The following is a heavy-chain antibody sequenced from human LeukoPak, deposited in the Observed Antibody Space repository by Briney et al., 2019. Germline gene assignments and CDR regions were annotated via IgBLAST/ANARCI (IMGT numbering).Heavy chain of an antibody. CDR3: AKEKYSSSSELFFYIFDF. J-gene: IGHJ4*02. CDR1: GFTFSSYA. V-gene: IGHV3-23*01. D-gene: IGHD6-6*01. CDR2: ISGSGGST. Sequence: GGSLRLSCAASGFTFSSYAMSWVRQAPGKGLEWVSAISGSGGSTYYADSVKGRFTISRDNSKNTLYLQMNSLRAEDTAVYYCAKEKYSSSSELFFYIFDFWGQGTLVTVSS.